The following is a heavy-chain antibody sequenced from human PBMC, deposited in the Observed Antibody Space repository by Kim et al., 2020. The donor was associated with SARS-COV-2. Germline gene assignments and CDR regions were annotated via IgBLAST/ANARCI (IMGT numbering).Heavy chain of an antibody. CDR1: GFTFSSYG. Sequence: GGSLRLSCAASGFTFSSYGMHWVRQAPGKGLEWVAVISYDGSNKYYADSVKGRFTISRDNSKNTLYLQMNSLRAEDTAVYYCAKESGSGSYYACTYYYYGMDVWGQETTVTVSS. V-gene: IGHV3-30*18. J-gene: IGHJ6*02. CDR3: AKESGSGSYYACTYYYYGMDV. D-gene: IGHD3-10*01. CDR2: ISYDGSNK.